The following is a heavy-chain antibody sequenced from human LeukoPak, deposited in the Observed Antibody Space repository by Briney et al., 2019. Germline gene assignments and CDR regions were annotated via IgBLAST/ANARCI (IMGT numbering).Heavy chain of an antibody. CDR1: GYTFTSYG. V-gene: IGHV1-18*01. J-gene: IGHJ5*02. CDR2: ISAYNGNT. CDR3: ARQVSEVDTTSAGWFDP. D-gene: IGHD2/OR15-2a*01. Sequence: ASVKVSCKASGYTFTSYGISWVRQAPGQGLEWMGWISAYNGNTNYAQKLQGRVTMTTDTSTSTAYMELRSLRSDDTAVYYCARQVSEVDTTSAGWFDPWGQGTLATVSS.